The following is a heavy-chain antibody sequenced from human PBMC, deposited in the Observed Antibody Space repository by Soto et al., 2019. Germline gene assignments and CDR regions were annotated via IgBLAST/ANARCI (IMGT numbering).Heavy chain of an antibody. CDR2: IIPIFGTA. Sequence: SVKVSCKAAGGTFSSYAISWVRQAPGQGLEWMGGIIPIFGTANYAQKFQGRVTITADKSTSTAYMELSSLRSEDTAVYYCARSRELKQWLVPYYGMDVWGQGTTVTVSS. CDR1: GGTFSSYA. CDR3: ARSRELKQWLVPYYGMDV. V-gene: IGHV1-69*06. D-gene: IGHD6-19*01. J-gene: IGHJ6*02.